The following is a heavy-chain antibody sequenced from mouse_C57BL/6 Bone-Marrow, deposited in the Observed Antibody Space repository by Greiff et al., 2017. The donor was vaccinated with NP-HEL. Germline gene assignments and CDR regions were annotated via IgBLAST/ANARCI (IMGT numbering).Heavy chain of an antibody. D-gene: IGHD2-3*01. V-gene: IGHV1-82*01. Sequence: QVQLQQSGPELVKPGASVKISCKASGYAFSSSWMNWVKQRPGKGLEWIGRIYPGDGDTNYNGKFKGKATLTADKSSSTAYMQLSSRTSEDSAVYFCARDGGFDYWGQGTTLTVSS. CDR3: ARDGGFDY. CDR2: IYPGDGDT. J-gene: IGHJ2*01. CDR1: GYAFSSSW.